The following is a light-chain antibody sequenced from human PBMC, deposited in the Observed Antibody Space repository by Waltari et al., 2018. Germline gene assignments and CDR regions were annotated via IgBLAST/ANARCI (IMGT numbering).Light chain of an antibody. CDR2: TNN. CDR1: SSNIGSNT. J-gene: IGLJ1*01. CDR3: AAWDDSLRGYV. Sequence: QSVLTQPPSASGTPGQRVTISCSGTSSNIGSNTVNWYQQLPGTAPKPRLYTNNQRPPGVPDRFSGSKSGTSASLAISGLQSGDEADYYCAAWDDSLRGYVFGTGTKVTVL. V-gene: IGLV1-44*01.